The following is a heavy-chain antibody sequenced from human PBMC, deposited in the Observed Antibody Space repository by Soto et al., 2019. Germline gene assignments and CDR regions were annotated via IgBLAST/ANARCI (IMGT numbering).Heavy chain of an antibody. D-gene: IGHD2-8*02. V-gene: IGHV3-33*01. CDR1: GFTFSAYA. J-gene: IGHJ4*02. Sequence: GGSLRLSCTASGFTFSAYAMHWVRQAPGKGLEWVAIIWYDGSQKYYGDSVKGRFTISRDNSKSTLYLLMDSLRADDTAVYYCARVASGVSYIDYWGQGTLVTVSS. CDR3: ARVASGVSYIDY. CDR2: IWYDGSQK.